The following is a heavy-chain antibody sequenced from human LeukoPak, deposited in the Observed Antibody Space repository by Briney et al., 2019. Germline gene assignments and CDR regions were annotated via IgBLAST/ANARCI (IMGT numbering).Heavy chain of an antibody. CDR1: GFTFSSYA. CDR2: ISYDGSNK. CDR3: AREAGLSTRRRLDY. Sequence: PGGSLLLSCAASGFTFSSYAMHWVRQAPGKGLEWVAVISYDGSNKYYADSVKGRFTISRDNSKNMLYLQMNSLRTEDTALYYCAREAGLSTRRRLDYWGQGTLVTVSS. J-gene: IGHJ4*02. V-gene: IGHV3-30-3*01. D-gene: IGHD4/OR15-4a*01.